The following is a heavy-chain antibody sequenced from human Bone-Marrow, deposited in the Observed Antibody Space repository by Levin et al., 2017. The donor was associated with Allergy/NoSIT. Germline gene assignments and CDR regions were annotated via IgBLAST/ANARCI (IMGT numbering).Heavy chain of an antibody. D-gene: IGHD6-19*01. CDR3: ASSSVAVTGTGSNWFDH. J-gene: IGHJ5*02. Sequence: GGSLRLSCKASGYTFHTHGMTWVRQAPGQGLEWMGWISAYTGDTNYAQKFQDRITITIDTSTSTGYLDLRGLRSNDTAVYYCASSSVAVTGTGSNWFDHWGQGTLVTVTS. CDR2: ISAYTGDT. CDR1: GYTFHTHG. V-gene: IGHV1-18*01.